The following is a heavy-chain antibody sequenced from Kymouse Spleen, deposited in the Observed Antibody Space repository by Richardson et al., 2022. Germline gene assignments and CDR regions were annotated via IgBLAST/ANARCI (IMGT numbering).Heavy chain of an antibody. CDR1: GFTFSSYS. J-gene: IGHJ6*02. Sequence: EVQLVESGGGLVQPGGSLRLSCAASGFTFSSYSMNWVRQAPGKGLEWVSYISSSSSTIYYADSVKGRFTISRDNAKNSLYLQMNSLRDEDTAVYYCARDRGYCTNGVCYYYYYGMDVWGQGTTVTVSS. D-gene: IGHD2-8*01. V-gene: IGHV3-48*02. CDR2: ISSSSSTI. CDR3: ARDRGYCTNGVCYYYYYGMDV.